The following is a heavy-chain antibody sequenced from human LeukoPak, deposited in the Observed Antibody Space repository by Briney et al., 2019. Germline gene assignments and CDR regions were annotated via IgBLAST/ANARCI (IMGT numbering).Heavy chain of an antibody. CDR1: GFTFSTYG. J-gene: IGHJ6*03. CDR2: IRYDGRNK. V-gene: IGHV3-30*02. Sequence: GGSLRLSCAASGFTFSTYGMHWVRQAPGKGLEWVAFIRYDGRNKYYADSVKGRFTISRDNSKNTLCLQMNNLRVDDTAVYYCARSLRVRGVPDYMDVWGKGTTVTVYS. D-gene: IGHD3-10*01. CDR3: ARSLRVRGVPDYMDV.